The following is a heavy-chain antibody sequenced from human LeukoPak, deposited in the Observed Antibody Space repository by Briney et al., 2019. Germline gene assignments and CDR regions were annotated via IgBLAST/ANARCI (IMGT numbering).Heavy chain of an antibody. V-gene: IGHV4-4*07. CDR1: GGSISSDY. J-gene: IGHJ4*02. Sequence: SETLSLTCTVSGGSISSDYCSWIRQPAGKGLGWTGRIYTSGTTNYNPSLKSRVTMSVATSKNQSPLKMSSVTAADTAVYYCAAMGPAAAPVDYWGQGTLVTVSS. D-gene: IGHD6-13*01. CDR2: IYTSGTT. CDR3: AAMGPAAAPVDY.